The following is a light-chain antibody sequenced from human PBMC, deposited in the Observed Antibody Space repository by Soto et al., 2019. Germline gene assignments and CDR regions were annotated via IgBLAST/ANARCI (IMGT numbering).Light chain of an antibody. Sequence: QSALTQPPSASGSPGQSVTISCTGTSSDVGGYNDVSWYQQHPGKAPKLIIYDVSKWPSGVPDRSSGSKSGNTASLTVSGLQTEDEADYYCSSYSGSNNFVFGTGTKLTVL. CDR2: DVS. CDR1: SSDVGGYND. CDR3: SSYSGSNNFV. J-gene: IGLJ1*01. V-gene: IGLV2-8*01.